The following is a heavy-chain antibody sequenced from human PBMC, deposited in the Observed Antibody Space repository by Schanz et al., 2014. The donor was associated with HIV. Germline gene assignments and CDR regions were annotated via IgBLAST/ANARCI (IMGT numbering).Heavy chain of an antibody. D-gene: IGHD6-13*01. CDR2: VNHSGDT. CDR3: ARAKWPPRSRHFDF. V-gene: IGHV4-39*07. CDR1: GGSISSSSYY. Sequence: QLQLQESGPGLVKPSETLSLTCTVSGGSISSSSYYWGWIRQPPGKGLEWIAEVNHSGDTNYNPSHKSRVPISVETSKTQFPLKLASVTAADTAVYYCARAKWPPRSRHFDFWGQGNLVTVSS. J-gene: IGHJ4*02.